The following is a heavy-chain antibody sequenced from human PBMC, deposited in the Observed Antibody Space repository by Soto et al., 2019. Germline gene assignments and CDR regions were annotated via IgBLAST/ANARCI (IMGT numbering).Heavy chain of an antibody. D-gene: IGHD3-10*02. CDR1: GGSFSGYY. CDR3: ASRRVFAWFDP. CDR2: INHSGST. V-gene: IGHV4-34*01. Sequence: QVQLQQWGAGLLKPSETLSLTCAVYGGSFSGYYWSWIRQPPGKGLEWIGEINHSGSTNYNPSLKSRVTISVDTSKNQFSLKLSSVTAADTAVYYCASRRVFAWFDPWGQGTLVTVSS. J-gene: IGHJ5*02.